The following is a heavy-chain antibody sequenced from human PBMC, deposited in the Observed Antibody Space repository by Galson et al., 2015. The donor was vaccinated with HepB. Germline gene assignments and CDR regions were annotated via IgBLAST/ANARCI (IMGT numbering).Heavy chain of an antibody. V-gene: IGHV5-51*01. J-gene: IGHJ3*02. D-gene: IGHD6-19*01. CDR3: ASQNLIAVAGNGEAFDI. CDR1: GYSFTSYW. CDR2: IYPGDSDT. Sequence: QSGAEVKKPGESLKISCKGSGYSFTSYWIGWVRQMPGKGLEWMGIIYPGDSDTRYSPSFQGQVTISADKSISTAYLQWSSLKASDTAMYYCASQNLIAVAGNGEAFDIWGQGTMVTVSS.